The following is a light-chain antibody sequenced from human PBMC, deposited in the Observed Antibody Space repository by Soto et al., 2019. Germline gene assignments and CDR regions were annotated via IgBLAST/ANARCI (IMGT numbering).Light chain of an antibody. CDR2: DVS. CDR1: SSDVGGYNY. Sequence: QSVLTQPASVSGSPGQSISISCTGTSSDVGGYNYVSWYQHQPGKAPKLVIFDVSGRPSGISNRFSGSKSGNTASLTISGLRPEDEAVYYCSSYNAFNLYVFATG. J-gene: IGLJ1*01. CDR3: SSYNAFNLYV. V-gene: IGLV2-14*03.